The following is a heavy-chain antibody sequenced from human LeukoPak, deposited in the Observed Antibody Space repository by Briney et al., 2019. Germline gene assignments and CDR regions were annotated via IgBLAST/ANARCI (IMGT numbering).Heavy chain of an antibody. D-gene: IGHD5-12*01. J-gene: IGHJ4*02. CDR3: VKDVAPIICGYSGDDCDY. V-gene: IGHV3-64D*06. CDR2: IRSNGGST. CDR1: GFTFSSYA. Sequence: PRGSLRLSCSASGFTFSSYAMHWVRQAPGKGLEYVSAIRSNGGSTYYADSVKGRFTISRDNSKNTLYLQMSSLRAEDTAVYYCVKDVAPIICGYSGDDCDYWGQGTLVTVSS.